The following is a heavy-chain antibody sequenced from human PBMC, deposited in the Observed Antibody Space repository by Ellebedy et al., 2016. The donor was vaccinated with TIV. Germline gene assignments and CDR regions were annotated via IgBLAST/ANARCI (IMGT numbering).Heavy chain of an antibody. J-gene: IGHJ5*02. CDR3: ARRATVTSRGWFDP. CDR2: IYPGDSDT. Sequence: GGSLRLSXKGSGYSFTSYWIGWVRQMPGKGLEWMGIIYPGDSDTRYSPSFQGQVTISADKSISTAYLQWSSLKASDTAMYYCARRATVTSRGWFDPWGQGTLVTVSS. V-gene: IGHV5-51*01. CDR1: GYSFTSYW. D-gene: IGHD4-17*01.